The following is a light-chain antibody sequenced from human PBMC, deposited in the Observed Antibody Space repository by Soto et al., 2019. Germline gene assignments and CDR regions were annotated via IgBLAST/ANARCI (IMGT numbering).Light chain of an antibody. CDR1: SNDVGGYNF. CDR2: EVS. Sequence: QSPLTQPPSASGSPGQSVTISCTGTSNDVGGYNFVSWFQQHPGKAPKLMIYEVSQRPSGVPDRFSGSKSGNTASLTVSGLQAEDEADYYCSSLGVFGTGTKVTVL. CDR3: SSLGV. V-gene: IGLV2-8*01. J-gene: IGLJ1*01.